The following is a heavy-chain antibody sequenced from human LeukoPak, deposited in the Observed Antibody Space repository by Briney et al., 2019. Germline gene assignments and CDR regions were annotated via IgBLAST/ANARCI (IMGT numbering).Heavy chain of an antibody. Sequence: SETLSLTCTVSDGSISITIHYWGSIRHPPGKGLECFGTMYHTGSTYYNPSLKSRVTISVDTSKNQFSLKLSSVPATDTAVYYCARQGTDYDILTGYARAFDIWGQGTMVTVSS. D-gene: IGHD3-9*01. CDR3: ARQGTDYDILTGYARAFDI. V-gene: IGHV4-39*01. CDR2: MYHTGST. J-gene: IGHJ3*02. CDR1: DGSISITIHY.